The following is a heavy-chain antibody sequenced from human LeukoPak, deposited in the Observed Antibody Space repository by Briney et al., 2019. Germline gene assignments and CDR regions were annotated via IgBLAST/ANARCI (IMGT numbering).Heavy chain of an antibody. D-gene: IGHD6-19*01. CDR1: GFTFSNYW. J-gene: IGHJ4*02. CDR2: ISSSSSYI. CDR3: ARVGTGGGWYFDY. V-gene: IGHV3-21*01. Sequence: GGSLRLSCAASGFTFSNYWMHWVRQAPGKGLEWVSSISSSSSYIYYADSVKGRFTISRDNAKNSLYLQMNSLGAEDTAVYYCARVGTGGGWYFDYWGQGTLVTVSS.